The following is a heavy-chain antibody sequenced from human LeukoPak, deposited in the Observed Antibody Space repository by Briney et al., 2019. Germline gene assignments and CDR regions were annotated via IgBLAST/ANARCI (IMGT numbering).Heavy chain of an antibody. Sequence: ASVKVSCKASGGTLSSYAISWVRQAPGQGLEWMGGIIPIFGTANYAQKFQGRVTITADESTSTAYMELSSLRSEDTAVYYCATGYYYDSSGPWWGIDYWGQGTLVTVSS. CDR3: ATGYYYDSSGPWWGIDY. V-gene: IGHV1-69*13. D-gene: IGHD3-22*01. CDR1: GGTLSSYA. J-gene: IGHJ4*02. CDR2: IIPIFGTA.